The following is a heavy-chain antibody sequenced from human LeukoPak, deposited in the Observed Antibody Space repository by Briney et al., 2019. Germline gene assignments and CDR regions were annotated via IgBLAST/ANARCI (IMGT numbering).Heavy chain of an antibody. Sequence: SETLSLTCTASGGSISSYYWSWIRQPPGKGLEWIGYIYYSGSTTYNPSLKRRVTISLDTDKTQFSLKLSTVTAADTAVYYCATRGYSYALDAFDIWGQGTMVTVSS. D-gene: IGHD5-18*01. CDR3: ATRGYSYALDAFDI. V-gene: IGHV4-59*01. CDR1: GGSISSYY. CDR2: IYYSGST. J-gene: IGHJ3*02.